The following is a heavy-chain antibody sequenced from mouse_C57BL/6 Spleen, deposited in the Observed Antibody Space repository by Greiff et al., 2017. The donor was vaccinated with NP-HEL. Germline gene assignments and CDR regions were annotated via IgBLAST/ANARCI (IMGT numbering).Heavy chain of an antibody. CDR1: GYAFSSYW. CDR3: ARGVVRRAMDY. Sequence: VMLVESGAELVKPGASVKISCKASGYAFSSYWMNWVKQRPGKGLEWIGQIYPGDGDTNYNGKFKGKATLTADKSSSTAYMQLSSLTSEDSAVYFCARGVVRRAMDYWGQGTSVTVSS. V-gene: IGHV1-80*01. CDR2: IYPGDGDT. J-gene: IGHJ4*01.